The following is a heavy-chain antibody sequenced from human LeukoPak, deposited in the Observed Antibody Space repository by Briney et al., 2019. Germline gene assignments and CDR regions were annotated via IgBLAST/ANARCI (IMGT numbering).Heavy chain of an antibody. CDR2: INAGNGNT. CDR1: GYTFTSYA. J-gene: IGHJ6*02. CDR3: ASNFYYDFWSGYYHPTDFVGMDV. Sequence: GASVKVSCKASGYTFTSYAMHWVRQAPGQRLEWMGWINAGNGNTKYSQKFQGRVTITRDTSASTAYMELSSLRSEDTAVYYCASNFYYDFWSGYYHPTDFVGMDVWGQGTTVTVSS. D-gene: IGHD3-3*01. V-gene: IGHV1-3*01.